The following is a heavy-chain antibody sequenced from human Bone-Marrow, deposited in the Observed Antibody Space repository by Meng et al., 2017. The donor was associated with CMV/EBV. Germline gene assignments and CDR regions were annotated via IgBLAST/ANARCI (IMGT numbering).Heavy chain of an antibody. CDR2: IYYSGNT. D-gene: IGHD1-26*01. V-gene: IGHV4-39*07. J-gene: IGHJ4*02. Sequence: SETLSLTCSVSGGSISSSDYYWGWIRQPPGKGLEWIGSIYYSGNTYYNPSLKSRVTISVDTSKNQFSLKLSSVTAADTAIYYCARGGSYWDWGQGTRVTGSS. CDR1: GGSISSSDYY. CDR3: ARGGSYWD.